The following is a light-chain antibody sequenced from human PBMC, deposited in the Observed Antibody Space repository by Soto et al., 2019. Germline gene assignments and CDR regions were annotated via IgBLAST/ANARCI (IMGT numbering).Light chain of an antibody. V-gene: IGKV3-15*01. CDR1: HSVTMN. Sequence: VRTQSPATLALSPRERATLFXRASHSVTMNLAWYQQKAGXPPRXXXDAXSTSANGSPARLSGSGSATEFTRTISSLQSKDCARYYCQQYNKPTRTFGQGTKVAIK. CDR3: QQYNKPTRT. J-gene: IGKJ1*01. CDR2: AXS.